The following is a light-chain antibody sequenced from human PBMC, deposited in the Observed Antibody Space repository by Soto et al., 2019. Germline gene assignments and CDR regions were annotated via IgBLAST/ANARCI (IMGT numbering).Light chain of an antibody. Sequence: QSALTQPASVSGSPGQSITISCTGTSSDVGTYNLVSWYQQHPGKVPKLMIYEVTKRPSGVSNRVSGCKSGDTASLTISGLQAEDEAEYYCCSYAGSTLPVVVGGGTKLTVL. J-gene: IGLJ2*01. CDR2: EVT. CDR3: CSYAGSTLPVV. V-gene: IGLV2-23*02. CDR1: SSDVGTYNL.